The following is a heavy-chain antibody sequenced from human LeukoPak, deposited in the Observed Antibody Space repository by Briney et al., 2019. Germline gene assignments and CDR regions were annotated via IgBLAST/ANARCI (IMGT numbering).Heavy chain of an antibody. D-gene: IGHD3-3*01. CDR2: LRPDGSDK. CDR3: ARDAYDDASES. CDR1: GFTFSDYW. V-gene: IGHV3-7*01. J-gene: IGHJ5*02. Sequence: PGGSLRLSCTGSGFTFSDYWMTWARQAPGKGLEWVANLRPDGSDKYCVDSVKGRFTISRDNAKKLVYLRMNSLRAEDTAVYYCARDAYDDASESWGQGTLVTVSS.